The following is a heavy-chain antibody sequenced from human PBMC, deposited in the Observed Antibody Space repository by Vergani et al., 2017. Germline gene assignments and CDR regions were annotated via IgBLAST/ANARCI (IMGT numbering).Heavy chain of an antibody. Sequence: QVQLQESGPGLVKPSQTLSLTCTVSGGSISSGSYYWSWIRQPAGKGLEWIGRIYTSGSTNYNPSLKSRVTMSVDTSKNQFSLKLSSVTAAYTAVYYCARGEGSWSNNWFDPWGQGTLVTVSS. J-gene: IGHJ5*02. CDR2: IYTSGST. CDR1: GGSISSGSYY. CDR3: ARGEGSWSNNWFDP. D-gene: IGHD3-10*01. V-gene: IGHV4-61*02.